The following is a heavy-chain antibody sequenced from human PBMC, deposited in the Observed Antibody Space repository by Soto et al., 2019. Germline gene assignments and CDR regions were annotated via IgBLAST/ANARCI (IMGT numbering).Heavy chain of an antibody. V-gene: IGHV1-46*01. CDR1: GYTFTSYY. Sequence: ASVKVSCKASGYTFTSYYMHWVRQAPGQGLEWMGIINPSGGSTSYAQKFQGRVTMTRDTSTSTVYMELSSLRSEDTAVYYCARGLLDTAMAPNYFDYWGQGTLVTVSS. CDR2: INPSGGST. CDR3: ARGLLDTAMAPNYFDY. J-gene: IGHJ4*02. D-gene: IGHD5-18*01.